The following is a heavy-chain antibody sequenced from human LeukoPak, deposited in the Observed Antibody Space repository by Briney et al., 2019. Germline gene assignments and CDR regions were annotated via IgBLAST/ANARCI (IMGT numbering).Heavy chain of an antibody. J-gene: IGHJ4*02. D-gene: IGHD2-2*01. Sequence: GGSLRLSCTASRFTFSSYWMSWVRQAPGKGLEWVANIKQDGSEKYYVDSVKGRFTISRDNAKNSLYLQMNSLRAEDTAVYYCAKSELTAKYCSSTSCYPHFDYWGQGTLVTVSS. CDR3: AKSELTAKYCSSTSCYPHFDY. CDR2: IKQDGSEK. CDR1: RFTFSSYW. V-gene: IGHV3-7*01.